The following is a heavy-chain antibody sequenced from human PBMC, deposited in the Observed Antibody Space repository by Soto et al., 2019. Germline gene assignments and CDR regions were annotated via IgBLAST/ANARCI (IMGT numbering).Heavy chain of an antibody. D-gene: IGHD3-10*01. CDR2: IYTNFRT. Sequence: EVQLVESGGGLVQPGGSLRLSCAASGFTLSSNYMSWVRQAPGKGLEWVSVIYTNFRTDYADSVKGRFTISRDISKNTLYLQMNSLRAEDTAVYYCAREGSGTYYTGGQGTLVTVSS. J-gene: IGHJ4*02. V-gene: IGHV3-66*01. CDR3: AREGSGTYYT. CDR1: GFTLSSNY.